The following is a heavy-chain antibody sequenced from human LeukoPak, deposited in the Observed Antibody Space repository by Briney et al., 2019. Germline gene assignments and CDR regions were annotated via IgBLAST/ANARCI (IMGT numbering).Heavy chain of an antibody. Sequence: GGSLRLSCAASGFTFSSYWMHWVRQAPGKGLVWVSRINTDGSSTNYADSVKGRFTMSRDNAKNTLYLQMNSLRAEDTAVYSCAREITTNGGRYFDYWGQGTLVTISS. CDR1: GFTFSSYW. D-gene: IGHD7-27*01. CDR3: AREITTNGGRYFDY. V-gene: IGHV3-74*01. CDR2: INTDGSST. J-gene: IGHJ4*02.